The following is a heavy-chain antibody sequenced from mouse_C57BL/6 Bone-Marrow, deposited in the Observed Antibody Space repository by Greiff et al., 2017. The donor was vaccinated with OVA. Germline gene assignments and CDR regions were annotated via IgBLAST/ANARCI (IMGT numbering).Heavy chain of an antibody. J-gene: IGHJ2*01. CDR1: GFSFNTYA. V-gene: IGHV10-1*01. CDR3: VRTTVGYFDY. CDR2: IRSKSNNYAT. D-gene: IGHD1-1*01. Sequence: GGGLVQPKGSLKLSCAASGFSFNTYAMNWVRQAPGKGLEWVARIRSKSNNYATYYADSVKDRFTISRDDSESMLYLQMNNLKTEDTAMYYCVRTTVGYFDYWGQGTTLTVSA.